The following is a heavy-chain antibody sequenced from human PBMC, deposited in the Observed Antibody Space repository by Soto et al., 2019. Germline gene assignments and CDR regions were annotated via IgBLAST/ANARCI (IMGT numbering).Heavy chain of an antibody. CDR1: GFTFSSYA. CDR2: ISGSGGST. Sequence: GGSLRLSCAASGFTFSSYAMSLVRQAPGKGLEWVSPISGSGGSTYYADSVKGRFTISRDNSKNTLYLQMNSLRAEDTAVYYCAKDLYSSTAPGYNWFDPWGQGTLVTVSS. J-gene: IGHJ5*02. V-gene: IGHV3-23*01. CDR3: AKDLYSSTAPGYNWFDP. D-gene: IGHD6-13*01.